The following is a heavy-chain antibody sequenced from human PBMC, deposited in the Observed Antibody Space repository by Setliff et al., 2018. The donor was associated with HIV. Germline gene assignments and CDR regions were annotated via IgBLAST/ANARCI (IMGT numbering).Heavy chain of an antibody. V-gene: IGHV4-61*09. CDR2: IYTGGST. CDR3: ARVPRQLLKGAAAYFDY. CDR1: GASISDGTFY. Sequence: PSQTLSLTCAVSGASISDGTFYWSWIRQPAGKGLEWIGHIYTGGSTNYNPSLKSRVTISVDTSKNQFSLRLSSVTAADTAVYYCARVPRQLLKGAAAYFDYWGQGTLVTVSS. J-gene: IGHJ4*02. D-gene: IGHD5-18*01.